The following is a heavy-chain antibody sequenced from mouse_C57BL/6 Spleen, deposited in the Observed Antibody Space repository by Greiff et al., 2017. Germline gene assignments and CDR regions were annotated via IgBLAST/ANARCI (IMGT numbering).Heavy chain of an antibody. CDR3: ARYYGSSYVDY. V-gene: IGHV1-9*01. CDR1: GYTFTGYW. CDR2: ILPGSGST. D-gene: IGHD1-1*01. Sequence: VQLQESGAELMKPGASVKLSCKATGYTFTGYWIEWVKQRPGHGLEWIGEILPGSGSTNYNVKFKGKATFTADTSSNTAYMQLSSLTTEDSAIYYCARYYGSSYVDYWGQGTTLTVSS. J-gene: IGHJ2*01.